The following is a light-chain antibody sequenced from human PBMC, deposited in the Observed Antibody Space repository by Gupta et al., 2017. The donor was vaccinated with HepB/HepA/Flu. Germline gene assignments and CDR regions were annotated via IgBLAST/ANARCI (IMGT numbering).Light chain of an antibody. J-gene: IGLJ3*02. V-gene: IGLV2-11*01. CDR3: CSYAGSDTGKWV. Sequence: SALTQPRTVAGSAGHSVTIACTGTDSDVGGYNYVSWYHQHPGKAPNLMIYDVSKRRSGVTDRFSGSKSGNTAALTISGLQAEEEADYYCCSYAGSDTGKWVFGGGTKLTVL. CDR1: DSDVGGYNY. CDR2: DVS.